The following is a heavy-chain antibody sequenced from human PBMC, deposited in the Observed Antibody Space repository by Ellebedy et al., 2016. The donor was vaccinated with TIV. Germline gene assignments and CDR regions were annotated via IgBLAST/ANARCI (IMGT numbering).Heavy chain of an antibody. Sequence: GESLKISXAASGFTFSSYWMSWVRQAPGKGLEWVANIKQDGSEKYYVDSVKGRFTISRDNSKNTLYLQMNSLRAEDTAVYYCAPWASMDWGQGTLVTVSS. CDR1: GFTFSSYW. D-gene: IGHD1-26*01. J-gene: IGHJ4*02. V-gene: IGHV3-7*01. CDR2: IKQDGSEK. CDR3: APWASMD.